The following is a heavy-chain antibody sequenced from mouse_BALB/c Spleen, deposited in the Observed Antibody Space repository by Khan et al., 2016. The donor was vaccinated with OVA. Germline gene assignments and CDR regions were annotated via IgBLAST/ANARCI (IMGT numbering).Heavy chain of an antibody. Sequence: QVQLKESGAELAKPGASVKMSCKASGYTFTSHWMHWVKQRPGQGLEWIGYINPSTGYTEYNQKFKDKATLTADKSSSTAYMQLSSLTSEDSAVYYCARRTTGVDYWGQGTTLTVSS. D-gene: IGHD1-1*01. CDR2: INPSTGYT. CDR3: ARRTTGVDY. J-gene: IGHJ2*01. CDR1: GYTFTSHW. V-gene: IGHV1-7*01.